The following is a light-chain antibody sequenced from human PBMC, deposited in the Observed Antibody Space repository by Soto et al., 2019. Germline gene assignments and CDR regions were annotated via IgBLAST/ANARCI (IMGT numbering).Light chain of an antibody. CDR1: QSVSSSY. J-gene: IGKJ1*01. CDR3: QQYGSSLPRT. CDR2: GAS. Sequence: EIVLTQSPGTLSLSPGERATLSCRASQSVSSSYLAWYQQKPGQAPRLLIYGASNRVTGIPDRFSGSGSVTDFTLTISSLEPEDFAVYYFQQYGSSLPRTFGQGTKVEIK. V-gene: IGKV3-20*01.